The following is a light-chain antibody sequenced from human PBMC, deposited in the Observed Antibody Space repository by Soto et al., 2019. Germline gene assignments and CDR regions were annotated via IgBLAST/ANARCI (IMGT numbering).Light chain of an antibody. V-gene: IGKV2-30*01. Sequence: DVVMSQSPLSLPVTLGQPAAISCRSSQSLVKTYGITYLNWVHERPCHSPRXDLNRVSRRDSGVPDRFSGSGSGTDFTRKKSRVAAENVAVGYCMQGTSSPWPFGQETKV. CDR1: QSLVKTYGITY. J-gene: IGKJ1*01. CDR3: MQGTSSPWP. CDR2: RVS.